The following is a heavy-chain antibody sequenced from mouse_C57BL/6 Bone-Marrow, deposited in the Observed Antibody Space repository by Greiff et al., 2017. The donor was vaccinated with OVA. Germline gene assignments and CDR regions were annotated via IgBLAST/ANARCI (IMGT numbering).Heavy chain of an antibody. J-gene: IGHJ2*01. CDR3: ASKAYSNYGDYFDY. CDR2: ISSGSSTI. D-gene: IGHD2-5*01. V-gene: IGHV5-17*01. Sequence: EVKLVESGGGLVKPGGSLKLSCAASGFTFSDYGMHWVRQAPEKGLELVAYISSGSSTIYYADTVKGRFTISRDNAKNTLFLQMTSLRSEDTAMYYCASKAYSNYGDYFDYWGQGTTLTVSS. CDR1: GFTFSDYG.